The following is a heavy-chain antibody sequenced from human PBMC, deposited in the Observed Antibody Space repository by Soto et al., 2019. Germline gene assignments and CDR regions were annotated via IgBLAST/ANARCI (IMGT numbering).Heavy chain of an antibody. CDR3: AREDHSGAPDI. CDR1: GFTFSTYA. Sequence: PGGSLRLSCAASGFTFSTYAMHWVRQAPGKGLEYVSAISSDGDKTYYVNSVKGRFIISRDNSKNTLYLQTASLRAEDMAVYYCAREDHSGAPDIWGQGTMVTVSS. D-gene: IGHD3-10*01. V-gene: IGHV3-64*01. J-gene: IGHJ3*02. CDR2: ISSDGDKT.